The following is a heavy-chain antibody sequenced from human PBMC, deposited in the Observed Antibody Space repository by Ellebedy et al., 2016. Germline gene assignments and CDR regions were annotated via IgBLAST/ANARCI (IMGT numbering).Heavy chain of an antibody. J-gene: IGHJ5*02. V-gene: IGHV4-39*01. CDR2: IYYSGST. D-gene: IGHD4-17*01. CDR1: GGSISSSSYY. CDR3: ARQGPTTVTTPSWFDP. Sequence: GSLRLXCTVSGGSISSSSYYWGWIRQPPGKGLEWIGSIYYSGSTYYNPSLKSRVTISVDTSKNQFSLKLSSVTAADTAVYYCARQGPTTVTTPSWFDPWGQGTLVTVSS.